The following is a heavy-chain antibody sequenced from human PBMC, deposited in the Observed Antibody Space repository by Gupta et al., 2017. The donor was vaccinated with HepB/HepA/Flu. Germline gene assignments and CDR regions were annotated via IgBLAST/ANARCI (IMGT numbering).Heavy chain of an antibody. J-gene: IGHJ4*02. CDR3: AKRGWGGYEEGSHFDY. CDR1: GGSISSSSYY. D-gene: IGHD5-12*01. V-gene: IGHV4-39*01. Sequence: QLQLQESGPGLVKPSETLSLTCTVSGGSISSSSYYWGWIRQPPGKGLEWIGSIYYSGSTYYNPSLKSRVTISVDTSKNQFSLKLSSVTAADTAVYYCAKRGWGGYEEGSHFDYWGQGTLVTVSS. CDR2: IYYSGST.